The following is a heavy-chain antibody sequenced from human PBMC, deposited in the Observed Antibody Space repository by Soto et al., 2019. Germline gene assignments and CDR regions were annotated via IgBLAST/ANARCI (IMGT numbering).Heavy chain of an antibody. V-gene: IGHV4-39*01. Sequence: SETLSLTCTVSGGSISSYYWGWIRQPPGRGLEWIGSIYYSGSTYYNPSLKSRVTISVDTSKNQFSLKLSSVTAADTAVYYCARVERAGWEDTAMAPGYFDYWGQGTLVTVSS. CDR1: GGSISSYY. J-gene: IGHJ4*02. CDR3: ARVERAGWEDTAMAPGYFDY. CDR2: IYYSGST. D-gene: IGHD5-18*01.